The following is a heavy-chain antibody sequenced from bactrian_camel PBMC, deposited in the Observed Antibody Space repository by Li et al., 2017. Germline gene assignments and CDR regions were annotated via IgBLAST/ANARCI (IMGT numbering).Heavy chain of an antibody. D-gene: IGHD3*01. CDR3: AAAKGLPDLLRGGYLSARSYNY. V-gene: IGHV3S53*01. J-gene: IGHJ4*01. CDR1: ADALMY. Sequence: HVQLVESGGGSVQAGGSLRLSCSASADALMYMAWFRQAPGQKREAVAAITTGGSSTMYHDSVKGRFTISHDNAKNTLYLQMNSLKPEDTAIYYCAAAKGLPDLLRGGYLSARSYNYWGRGTQVTVS. CDR2: ITTGGSST.